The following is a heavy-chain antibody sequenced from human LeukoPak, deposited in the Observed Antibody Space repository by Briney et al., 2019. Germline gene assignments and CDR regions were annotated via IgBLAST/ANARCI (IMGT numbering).Heavy chain of an antibody. CDR1: GYTFTSYY. V-gene: IGHV1-46*01. D-gene: IGHD4-23*01. CDR2: INPSGGST. J-gene: IGHJ4*02. Sequence: ASVKVSCKASGYTFTSYYMHWVRQAPGQGLEWMGIINPSGGSTSYAQKFQGRVTMTRDTSTSTVYMELSSLRSEDTAVYYCARVGYGGIAAKRYYFDCWGQGTLVTVSS. CDR3: ARVGYGGIAAKRYYFDC.